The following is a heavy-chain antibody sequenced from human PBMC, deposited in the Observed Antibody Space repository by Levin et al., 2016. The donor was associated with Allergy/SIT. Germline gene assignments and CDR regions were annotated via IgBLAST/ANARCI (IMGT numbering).Heavy chain of an antibody. Sequence: SVKVSCKASGGTFSSYAISWVRQAPGQGLEWMGGIIPIFGTANYAQKFQGRVTITADESTSTAYMELSSLRSEDTAVYYCARVGDGYSHEYAFDIWGQGTMVTVSS. CDR1: GGTFSSYA. CDR3: ARVGDGYSHEYAFDI. D-gene: IGHD5-24*01. V-gene: IGHV1-69*13. CDR2: IIPIFGTA. J-gene: IGHJ3*02.